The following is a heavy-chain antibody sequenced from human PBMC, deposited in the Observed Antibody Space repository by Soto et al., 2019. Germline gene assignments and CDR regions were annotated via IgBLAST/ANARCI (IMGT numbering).Heavy chain of an antibody. V-gene: IGHV1-3*01. CDR2: INAGNGNT. Sequence: GDSVKVSCKASGYTFSSHAMHWGRQAPGQRLEWMGWINAGNGNTKYSQNFQGRVAITRDTSASTAYMELRSLRSEDTAVYYCARDGARITVFGVVYYFDYWGQGTLVTVSS. CDR3: ARDGARITVFGVVYYFDY. D-gene: IGHD3-3*01. J-gene: IGHJ4*02. CDR1: GYTFSSHA.